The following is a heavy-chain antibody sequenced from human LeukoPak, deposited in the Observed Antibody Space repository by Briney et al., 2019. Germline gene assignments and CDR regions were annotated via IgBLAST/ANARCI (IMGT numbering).Heavy chain of an antibody. D-gene: IGHD3-3*01. CDR3: ARDHTEMSGVVIMISYYYGMDV. J-gene: IGHJ6*02. CDR1: GGTFSSYA. CDR2: IIPIFGTA. V-gene: IGHV1-69*13. Sequence: ASVKVSCKASGGTFSSYAISWVRQAPGQGLEWMGGIIPIFGTANYAQKFQGRVTITADESTSTAYMELSSLRSEDTAVYYCARDHTEMSGVVIMISYYYGMDVWGQGTTVTVSS.